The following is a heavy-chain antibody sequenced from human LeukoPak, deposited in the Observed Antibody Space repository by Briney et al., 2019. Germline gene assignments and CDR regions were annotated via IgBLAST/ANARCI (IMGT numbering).Heavy chain of an antibody. CDR3: AKDMVRGVMRGYFDY. CDR1: GFTFSSYG. CDR2: ISGSGGST. D-gene: IGHD3-10*01. V-gene: IGHV3-23*01. J-gene: IGHJ4*02. Sequence: PGGTLRLSCAASGFTFSSYGMSWVRQAPGKGLEWVSAISGSGGSTYYADSVKGRFTISRDNSKNTLYLQMNSLRAEDTAVYYCAKDMVRGVMRGYFDYWGQGTLVTVSS.